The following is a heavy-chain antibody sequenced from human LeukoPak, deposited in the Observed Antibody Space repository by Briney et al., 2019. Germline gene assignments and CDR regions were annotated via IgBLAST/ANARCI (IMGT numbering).Heavy chain of an antibody. Sequence: SEPLSLTCTVSGGSISSYYWSWIRQPAGKGLEWIGRIYTSGSTNYNPSLKSRVTMSVDTSKNQFSLKLSSVTAADTAVYYCARGRYNYALEDYFDYWGQGTLVTVSS. J-gene: IGHJ4*02. CDR1: GGSISSYY. CDR2: IYTSGST. D-gene: IGHD5-18*01. CDR3: ARGRYNYALEDYFDY. V-gene: IGHV4-4*07.